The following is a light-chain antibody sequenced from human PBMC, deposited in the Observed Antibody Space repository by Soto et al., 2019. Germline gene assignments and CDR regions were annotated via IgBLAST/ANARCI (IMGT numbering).Light chain of an antibody. CDR2: KAS. CDR1: QSIGSE. J-gene: IGKJ1*01. V-gene: IGKV1-5*03. Sequence: IQRTQSPSTLSASIGDRVTITCRASQSIGSELAWYQQKPGKAPKLLIYKASSLESGVPSTFSGSGSGTEFSLTVSTLQPDDFATYYCQQYNSYPWTFGQGTKLDI. CDR3: QQYNSYPWT.